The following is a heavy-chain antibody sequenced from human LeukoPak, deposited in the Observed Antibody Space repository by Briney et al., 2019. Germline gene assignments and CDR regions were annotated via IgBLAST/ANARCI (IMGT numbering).Heavy chain of an antibody. CDR1: GFTFSTYW. Sequence: HPGGSLRLSCAVSGFTFSTYWMSWVRQAPGKGLEWVANIKEDGSEEYYVDSVKGRFTISRDNAKNSLFLQMNSLRAEDTAVYYCARGYCSSTSCYLAFDIWGQGTMVTVSS. CDR2: IKEDGSEE. J-gene: IGHJ3*02. V-gene: IGHV3-7*01. CDR3: ARGYCSSTSCYLAFDI. D-gene: IGHD2-2*01.